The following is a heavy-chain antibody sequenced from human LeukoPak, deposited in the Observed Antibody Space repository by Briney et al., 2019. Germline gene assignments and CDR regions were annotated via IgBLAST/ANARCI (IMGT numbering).Heavy chain of an antibody. CDR3: ARGQGVTMVRGVIIGWFDP. D-gene: IGHD3-10*01. Sequence: PSETLSLTCTVSGVSISSGGYYWSWIRQHPGKGLEWIGYIYYSGSTYYNPSLKSRVTISVDTSKNQFSLKLSSVTAADTAVYYCARGQGVTMVRGVIIGWFDPWGQGTLVTVSS. CDR2: IYYSGST. V-gene: IGHV4-31*03. CDR1: GVSISSGGYY. J-gene: IGHJ5*02.